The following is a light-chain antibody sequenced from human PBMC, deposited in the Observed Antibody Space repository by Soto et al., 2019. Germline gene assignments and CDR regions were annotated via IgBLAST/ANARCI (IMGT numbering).Light chain of an antibody. CDR2: DAS. Sequence: EIVFTQSPATLSLSPWERSTLSCRASQRISGYLAWYQQRPGQAPRLLIYDASNRATGIPVRFSGSGSGTDYTLTITNLESEDFAVYYCQQRSNWPWTFGQGTKVDIK. CDR1: QRISGY. CDR3: QQRSNWPWT. J-gene: IGKJ1*01. V-gene: IGKV3-11*01.